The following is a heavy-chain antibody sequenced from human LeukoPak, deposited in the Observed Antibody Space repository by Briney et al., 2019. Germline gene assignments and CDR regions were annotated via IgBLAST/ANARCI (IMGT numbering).Heavy chain of an antibody. CDR3: ARFEKSSGWSYFDY. J-gene: IGHJ4*02. Sequence: GGSLRLSCAASGFTFSSYAMNWVRQAPGKGLEWVSSISSSSSYIYYADSVKGRFTISRDNAKNSLYLQMNSLRAEDTAVYYCARFEKSSGWSYFDYWGQGTLVTVSS. CDR2: ISSSSSYI. CDR1: GFTFSSYA. D-gene: IGHD6-19*01. V-gene: IGHV3-21*01.